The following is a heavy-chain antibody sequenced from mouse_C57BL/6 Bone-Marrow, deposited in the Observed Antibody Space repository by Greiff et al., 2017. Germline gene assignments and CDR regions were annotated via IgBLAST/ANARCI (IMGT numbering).Heavy chain of an antibody. CDR2: ISSGGDYL. CDR3: TSVGYYGSRRYFDV. D-gene: IGHD1-1*01. V-gene: IGHV5-9-1*02. CDR1: GFTFSSYA. J-gene: IGHJ1*03. Sequence: EVKLVESGEGLVKPGGSLKLSCAASGFTFSSYAMSWVRQTPEKRLEWVAYISSGGDYLYYADTVKGRFTLSRDNARNTLYLQMSSLKSGDTAMYYCTSVGYYGSRRYFDVWGTGTTVTVSS.